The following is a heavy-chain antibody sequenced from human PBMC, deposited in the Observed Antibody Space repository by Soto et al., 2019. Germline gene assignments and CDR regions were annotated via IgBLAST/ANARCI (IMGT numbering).Heavy chain of an antibody. Sequence: QVQLVQSGDEVKQPGASVKVSCRASGYYLSSFGISWVRQAPGQGLEWMGWINAYNGNTNYAQHFQGRAAMTNETSTCSCFMVLSSLRSDATAVYYCTGGEGAVIPAAAVPMDAWGQGTAVTVSS. CDR2: INAYNGNT. J-gene: IGHJ6*02. D-gene: IGHD2-2*01. CDR3: TGGEGAVIPAAAVPMDA. V-gene: IGHV1-18*01. CDR1: GYYLSSFG.